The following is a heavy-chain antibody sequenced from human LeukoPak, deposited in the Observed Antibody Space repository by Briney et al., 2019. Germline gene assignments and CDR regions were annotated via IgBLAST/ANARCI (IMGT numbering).Heavy chain of an antibody. V-gene: IGHV3-7*04. CDR1: GSTFSSYW. D-gene: IGHD3-22*01. Sequence: GGSLRLSCAASGSTFSSYWMSWVRQAPGKGLEWVANIKQDGSEKYYVDSVKGRFTISRDNAKNSLYLQMNSLRAEDTAVYYCARDLTVYYYDSSGLEHWGQGTLVTVSS. CDR2: IKQDGSEK. CDR3: ARDLTVYYYDSSGLEH. J-gene: IGHJ1*01.